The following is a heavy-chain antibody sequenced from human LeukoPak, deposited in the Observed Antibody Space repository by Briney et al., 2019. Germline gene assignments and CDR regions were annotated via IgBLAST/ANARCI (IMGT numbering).Heavy chain of an antibody. CDR2: TTNKAHSYTT. D-gene: IGHD2-15*01. Sequence: PGGSLRLSCAVSGFTLSDHNMDWVRRAPGKGLEWVGRTTNKAHSYTTEYAASVKGRFTISRDDSQNSLYLQMNSLKTEDTAVYYCARAASGLDYWGQGILVTVSS. J-gene: IGHJ4*02. CDR3: ARAASGLDY. CDR1: GFTLSDHN. V-gene: IGHV3-72*01.